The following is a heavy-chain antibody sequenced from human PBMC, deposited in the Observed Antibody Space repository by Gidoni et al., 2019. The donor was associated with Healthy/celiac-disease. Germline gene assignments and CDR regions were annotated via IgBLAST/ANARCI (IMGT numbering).Heavy chain of an antibody. CDR3: ARDSEDYYYGMDV. D-gene: IGHD3-10*01. CDR1: GFTFSSYG. CDR2: IWYDGSNK. J-gene: IGHJ6*02. Sequence: QVQLVESGGGVVQPGRSLRLSCAASGFTFSSYGMHWVRQAPGKGLEWVAVIWYDGSNKYYADSVKGRFTISRDNSKNTLYLQMNSLRAEDTAVYYCARDSEDYYYGMDVWGQGTTVTVSS. V-gene: IGHV3-33*01.